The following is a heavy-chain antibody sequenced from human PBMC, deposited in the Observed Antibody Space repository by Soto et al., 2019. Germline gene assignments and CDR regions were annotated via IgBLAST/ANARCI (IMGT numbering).Heavy chain of an antibody. J-gene: IGHJ5*02. D-gene: IGHD3-16*02. CDR3: ARQTRVDDYVWGSYRSAWFDP. CDR2: IYYSGST. Sequence: QVQLQESGPGLVKPSQTLSLTCTVSGGSISSGGYYWSWIRQHPGKGLEWIGYIYYSGSTYYNPSLRSRVTIAVDTSKNQFAPKLSSVTAADTAVYNCARQTRVDDYVWGSYRSAWFDPWGQGTLVTVSS. V-gene: IGHV4-31*03. CDR1: GGSISSGGYY.